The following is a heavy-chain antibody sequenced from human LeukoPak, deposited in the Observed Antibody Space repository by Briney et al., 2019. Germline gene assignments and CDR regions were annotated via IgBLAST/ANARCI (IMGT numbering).Heavy chain of an antibody. CDR3: ARDPGSSSWYGGFGY. Sequence: GGSLRLSCAASGFTFDDYAVHWVRQAPGKGLEWVSDISWNSGSIGYADSVKGRFTISRDNAKNSLYLQMNSLRAEDTAVYYCARDPGSSSWYGGFGYWGQGTLVTVSS. V-gene: IGHV3-9*01. J-gene: IGHJ4*02. CDR2: ISWNSGSI. D-gene: IGHD6-13*01. CDR1: GFTFDDYA.